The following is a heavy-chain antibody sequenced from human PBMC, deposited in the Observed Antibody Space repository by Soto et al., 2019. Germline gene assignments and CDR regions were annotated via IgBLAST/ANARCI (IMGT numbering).Heavy chain of an antibody. CDR2: ISYDGNNK. CDR3: AKELLMTTITTVGD. Sequence: QVQLVESGGGVVQPGRSLRLSCAASGFIFSTYGMHWVRQAPGKGLEWLSVISYDGNNKYYADSVKGRFTISRDNSKNTLWLQKDSLRTEDTAVYYWAKELLMTTITTVGDWGQGTLVTVSS. D-gene: IGHD4-17*01. CDR1: GFIFSTYG. V-gene: IGHV3-30*18. J-gene: IGHJ4*02.